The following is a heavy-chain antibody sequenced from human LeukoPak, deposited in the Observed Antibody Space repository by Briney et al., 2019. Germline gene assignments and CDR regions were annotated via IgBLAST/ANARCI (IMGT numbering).Heavy chain of an antibody. CDR1: GFTFSSYG. D-gene: IGHD2-15*01. Sequence: GGSLRLSCAASGFTFSSYGMHWVRQAPGKGLEWVSGISWNSGSIGYADSVKGRFTISRDNAKNSLYLQMNSLRAEDTAVYYCAKRPVVVAATGAFDVWGQGTMVTVSS. CDR2: ISWNSGSI. J-gene: IGHJ3*01. CDR3: AKRPVVVAATGAFDV. V-gene: IGHV3-9*01.